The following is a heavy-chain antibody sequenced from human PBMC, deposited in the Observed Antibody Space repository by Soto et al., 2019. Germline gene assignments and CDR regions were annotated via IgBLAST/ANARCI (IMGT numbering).Heavy chain of an antibody. D-gene: IGHD6-6*01. CDR1: GGAISAFY. J-gene: IGHJ3*02. V-gene: IGHV4-4*07. CDR2: IYASGHT. CDR3: ARSPSTSTIGSFDI. Sequence: QVQLQESGPGLVKPSETLSLTCSVSGGAISAFYWNWIRQSAGTGLEWIGRIYASGHTTYNPSLESLVSMSVDTSKHQFSLKLSSVSAADTAVYYCARSPSTSTIGSFDIWGQGRMVTVSS.